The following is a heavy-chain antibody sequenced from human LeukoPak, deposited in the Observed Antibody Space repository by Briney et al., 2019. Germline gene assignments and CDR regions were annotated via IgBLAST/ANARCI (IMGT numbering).Heavy chain of an antibody. Sequence: SETLSLTCTASGGSISSYYWSWIRQPPGKGLEWIGYIYYSGSTNYNPSLKSRVTISVDTSKNQFSLKLSSVTAADTAVYYCARDPGVGATSSYGMDVWGQGTTVTVSS. CDR2: IYYSGST. J-gene: IGHJ6*02. CDR1: GGSISSYY. D-gene: IGHD1-26*01. CDR3: ARDPGVGATSSYGMDV. V-gene: IGHV4-59*01.